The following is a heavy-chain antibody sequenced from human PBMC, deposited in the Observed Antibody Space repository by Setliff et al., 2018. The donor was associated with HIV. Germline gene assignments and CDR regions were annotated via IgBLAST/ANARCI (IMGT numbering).Heavy chain of an antibody. J-gene: IGHJ5*02. CDR2: ISGNNANT. CDR1: GYVFTDYD. D-gene: IGHD3-10*01. CDR3: ARGRGSNRFDP. V-gene: IGHV1-18*01. Sequence: ASVKVSCKASGYVFTDYDMFWVRQAPGRGLEWIGWISGNNANTNYAQKLQGRVTMTTDTSTSTAYMELRSLRSDDTAVYYCARGRGSNRFDPWGQGTLVTVSS.